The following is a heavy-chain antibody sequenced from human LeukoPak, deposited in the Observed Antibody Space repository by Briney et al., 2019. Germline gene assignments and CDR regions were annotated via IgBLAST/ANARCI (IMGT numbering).Heavy chain of an antibody. CDR2: IYHSGST. CDR1: GYSISSGYY. D-gene: IGHD3-3*01. CDR3: PRWSWSGYYFDY. J-gene: IGHJ4*02. Sequence: SETLSLTCTVSGYSISSGYYWGLIRPPPGKGLEWIGSIYHSGSTHYNPSLKSRVTISVDTSKNQLSLYLSSVPAAATAVYYFPRWSWSGYYFDYWGQGTLVTVSS. V-gene: IGHV4-38-2*02.